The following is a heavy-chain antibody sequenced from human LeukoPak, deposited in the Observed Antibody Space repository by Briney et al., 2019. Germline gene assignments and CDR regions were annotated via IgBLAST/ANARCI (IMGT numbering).Heavy chain of an antibody. CDR3: ARQMNTVTADY. CDR2: IFYSGST. J-gene: IGHJ4*02. V-gene: IGHV4-39*01. Sequence: ASGTLSLTSSASGGSIISSSYFWGWIRQPPGKGLEWIGSIFYSGSTYYNPSLNSRVTISIDTSKNQFSLRLSSVTAADTAVYYCARQMNTVTADYWGQGTLVTVSS. CDR1: GGSIISSSYF. D-gene: IGHD4-17*01.